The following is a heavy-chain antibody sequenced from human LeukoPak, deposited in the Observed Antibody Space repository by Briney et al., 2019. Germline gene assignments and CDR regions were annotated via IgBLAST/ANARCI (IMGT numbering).Heavy chain of an antibody. CDR1: GFTFSSYW. Sequence: SGGSLRLSCAASGFTFSSYWMSWVRQAPGKGLEWVAVISDDGRNKYYADSVRGRFTISRDNSKNMLYLQMNNLRPEDTAVYHCAKDADTATIIYWYFDLWGRGTLVTVSS. CDR2: ISDDGRNK. D-gene: IGHD5-18*01. CDR3: AKDADTATIIYWYFDL. J-gene: IGHJ2*01. V-gene: IGHV3-30*18.